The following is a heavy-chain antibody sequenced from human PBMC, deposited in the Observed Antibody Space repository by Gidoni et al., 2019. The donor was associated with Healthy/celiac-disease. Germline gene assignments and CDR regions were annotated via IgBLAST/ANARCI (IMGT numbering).Heavy chain of an antibody. J-gene: IGHJ5*02. V-gene: IGHV4-39*01. Sequence: QLQLQESGPGLVKPSETLSLTCTVSGGSISSSSYYWGWIRQPPGKGLEWIGSIYYSGSPYDHPSLKSRVSISVDTSKNQFSLTLSSVTAADTAVYYCARQGRKGAIAARRWFDPWGQGTLVTVSS. CDR2: IYYSGSP. D-gene: IGHD6-6*01. CDR3: ARQGRKGAIAARRWFDP. CDR1: GGSISSSSYY.